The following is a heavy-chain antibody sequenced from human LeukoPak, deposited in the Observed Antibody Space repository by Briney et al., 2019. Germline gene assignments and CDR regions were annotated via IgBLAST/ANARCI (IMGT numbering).Heavy chain of an antibody. D-gene: IGHD5-18*01. V-gene: IGHV4-38-2*02. J-gene: IGHJ4*02. Sequence: PSETLSLTCTVSGYSISSGYYWGWIRQPPGKGLEWIGSIYHSGSTNYNPSLKSRVTISVDTSKNQFSLKLSSVTAADTAVYYCARVDTAMVPAYFDYWGQGTLVTVSS. CDR2: IYHSGST. CDR3: ARVDTAMVPAYFDY. CDR1: GYSISSGYY.